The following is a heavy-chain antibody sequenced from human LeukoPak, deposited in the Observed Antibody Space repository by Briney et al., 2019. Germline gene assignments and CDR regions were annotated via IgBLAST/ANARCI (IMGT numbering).Heavy chain of an antibody. Sequence: GGSLRLSCAASGFSFDDYAMHWVRQLPGKGLEWVSVISVDGGDTDYVDSVKGRFTITRDNSKDSLYLQMNSLGTEDTALYYCAKEFRYCSGSSCYRYYYYPMDVWGQGTTVTVSS. D-gene: IGHD2-15*01. CDR1: GFSFDDYA. CDR3: AKEFRYCSGSSCYRYYYYPMDV. V-gene: IGHV3-43*02. CDR2: ISVDGGDT. J-gene: IGHJ6*02.